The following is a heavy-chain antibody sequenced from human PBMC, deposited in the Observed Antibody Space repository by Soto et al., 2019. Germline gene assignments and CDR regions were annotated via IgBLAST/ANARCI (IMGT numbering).Heavy chain of an antibody. J-gene: IGHJ2*01. CDR2: IIPIFGTA. V-gene: IGHV1-69*13. CDR3: ATCIVGLLFSYWYFDF. Sequence: SVKVSCKASGGTFSSYAISWVRQAPGQGLEWMGGIIPIFGTANYAQKFQGRVTITADESTSTAYMELSSLRSEDTAVYYCATCIVGLLFSYWYFDFCGRGTLV. CDR1: GGTFSSYA. D-gene: IGHD1-26*01.